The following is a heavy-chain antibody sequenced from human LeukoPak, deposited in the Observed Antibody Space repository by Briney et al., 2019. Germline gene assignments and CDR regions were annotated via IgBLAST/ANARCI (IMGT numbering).Heavy chain of an antibody. CDR2: ISWNSGSI. D-gene: IGHD6-6*01. V-gene: IGHV3-9*03. CDR3: AKDGSSSLYDAFDI. Sequence: GGSLRLSCAASGFTFSSYAMSWVRQAPGKGLEWVSGISWNSGSIGYADSVKGRFTISRDNAKNSLYLQMNSLRAEDMALYYCAKDGSSSLYDAFDIWGQGTMVTVSS. CDR1: GFTFSSYA. J-gene: IGHJ3*02.